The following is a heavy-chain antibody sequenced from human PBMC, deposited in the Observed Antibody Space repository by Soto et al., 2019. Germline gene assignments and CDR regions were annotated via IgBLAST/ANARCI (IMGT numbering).Heavy chain of an antibody. CDR2: IIPIFGTA. D-gene: IGHD6-6*01. V-gene: IGHV1-69*13. J-gene: IGHJ6*02. CDR3: ARDYSSSSARGYYYYGMDV. Sequence: ASVKVSCKASGGTFSSYAISWVRQAPGQGLEWMGGIIPIFGTANYAQKFQGRVTITADESTSTAYMELSSLRSEDTAVYYCARDYSSSSARGYYYYGMDVWGQGTTVTVSS. CDR1: GGTFSSYA.